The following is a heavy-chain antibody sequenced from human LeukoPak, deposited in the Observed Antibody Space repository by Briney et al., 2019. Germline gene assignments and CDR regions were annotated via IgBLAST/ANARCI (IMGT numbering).Heavy chain of an antibody. Sequence: GLSLRLSCASSVFTYSHYGVHGVRQAPGKGLEWVTVIWSDGAEKYYGSAVKGRLTISRANSRNTLYLQMNSLRGEDPAVYYCAKDAQRGFDYSNSLEKWGQGTLVTVS. CDR3: AKDAQRGFDYSNSLEK. CDR1: VFTYSHYG. J-gene: IGHJ4*02. V-gene: IGHV3-33*06. CDR2: IWSDGAEK. D-gene: IGHD4-11*01.